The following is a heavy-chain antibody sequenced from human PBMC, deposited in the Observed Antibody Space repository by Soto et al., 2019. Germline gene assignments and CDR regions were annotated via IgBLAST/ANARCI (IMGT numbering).Heavy chain of an antibody. J-gene: IGHJ4*02. D-gene: IGHD2-15*01. CDR3: ARYCSGGSCFDY. CDR2: IKQDGSEK. V-gene: IGHV3-7*01. CDR1: GFPFSSYW. Sequence: GGSLRLSCAASGFPFSSYWMSWVRQAPGKGLEWVANIKQDGSEKYYVDSVKGRFTISRDNAKNSLYLQMNSLRAEDTAVYYCARYCSGGSCFDYWGQGALVTVSS.